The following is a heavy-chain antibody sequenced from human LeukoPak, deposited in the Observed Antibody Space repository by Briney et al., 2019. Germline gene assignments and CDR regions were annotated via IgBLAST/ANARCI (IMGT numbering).Heavy chain of an antibody. CDR1: GGSISSGGYS. Sequence: PSETLSLTCAVSGGSISSGGYSWSWIRQPPRKGLEWIGYIYYSGSTYYNPSLKSRVTISVDTSKNQFSLKLSSVTAADTAVYYCARRGYSYGELDYWGQGTLVTVSS. CDR3: ARRGYSYGELDY. J-gene: IGHJ4*02. D-gene: IGHD5-18*01. CDR2: IYYSGST. V-gene: IGHV4-30-4*07.